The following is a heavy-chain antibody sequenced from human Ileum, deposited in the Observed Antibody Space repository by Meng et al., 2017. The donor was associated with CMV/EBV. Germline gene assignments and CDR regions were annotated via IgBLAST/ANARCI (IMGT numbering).Heavy chain of an antibody. V-gene: IGHV3-23*01. CDR3: ARIYGHSAGHYYHALDV. Sequence: GGSLRLSCAVSGFTFSNFAMTWVRLAPGRGLEAVSSISDRGDRTYYVDSVRGRFTISRDNSRNIVYLQMNSLGAGDTAIYYCARIYGHSAGHYYHALDVWGQGTTVTGAS. CDR2: ISDRGDRT. J-gene: IGHJ6*02. CDR1: GFTFSNFA. D-gene: IGHD2/OR15-2a*01.